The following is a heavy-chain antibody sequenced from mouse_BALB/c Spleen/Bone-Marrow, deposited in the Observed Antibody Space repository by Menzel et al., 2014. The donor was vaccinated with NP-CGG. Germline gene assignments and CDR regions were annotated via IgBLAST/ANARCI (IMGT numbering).Heavy chain of an antibody. CDR2: INPSNGGT. Sequence: VQLQESGAELVKPGASVKLSCKASGYTFTSYYMYWVKQRPGQGLEWIGEINPSNGGTNFNEKFKSKATLTVDKSSSTAYMQLSSLTSEDSAVYYCTRWKILEGYDHWGQGTTLTVSS. CDR1: GYTFTSYY. V-gene: IGHV1S81*02. CDR3: TRWKILEGYDH. J-gene: IGHJ2*01.